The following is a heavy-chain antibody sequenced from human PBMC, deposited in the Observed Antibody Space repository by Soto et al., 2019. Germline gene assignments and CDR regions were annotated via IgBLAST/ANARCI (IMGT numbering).Heavy chain of an antibody. D-gene: IGHD1-26*01. CDR2: IKQDGNEK. J-gene: IGHJ3*02. Sequence: GGSLSLSCAASGFTFSSYWMSWVRQAPGKGLEWVVNIKQDGNEKYYVDTVKGRFTISRDNAKNSLYLQMNSLRAEDAAVDDCARDSWGFIGGATDSFDIWGQGTMVTVSS. CDR1: GFTFSSYW. CDR3: ARDSWGFIGGATDSFDI. V-gene: IGHV3-7*01.